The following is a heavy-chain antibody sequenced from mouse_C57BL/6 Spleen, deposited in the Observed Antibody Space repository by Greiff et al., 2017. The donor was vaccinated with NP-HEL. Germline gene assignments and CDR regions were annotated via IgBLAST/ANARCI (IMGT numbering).Heavy chain of an antibody. D-gene: IGHD2-5*01. CDR1: GYAFTNYL. CDR2: INPGSGGT. J-gene: IGHJ3*01. Sequence: VQLQQSGAELVRPGTSVKVSCKASGYAFTNYLIEWVKQRPGQGLEWIGVINPGSGGTNYNEKFKGKATLTADKSSSTAYMQLSSLTSEDSAVYFCATYYSNYPLAYWGQGTLVTVSA. V-gene: IGHV1-54*01. CDR3: ATYYSNYPLAY.